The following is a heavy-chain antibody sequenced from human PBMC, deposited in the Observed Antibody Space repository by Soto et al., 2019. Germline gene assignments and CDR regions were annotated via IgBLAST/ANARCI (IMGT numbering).Heavy chain of an antibody. CDR1: GFTFSDHY. Sequence: EVQLVESGGGLVQPGGSLRLSCAASGFTFSDHYMDWVRQAPGKGLEWVGRTRNKANSYTTEYAASVKGRFTISRDDSKNSLYLQMNSLKTEDTAVYYCARVEYSGSYYCDYWGQGTLVTVSS. CDR2: TRNKANSYTT. CDR3: ARVEYSGSYYCDY. J-gene: IGHJ4*02. D-gene: IGHD1-26*01. V-gene: IGHV3-72*01.